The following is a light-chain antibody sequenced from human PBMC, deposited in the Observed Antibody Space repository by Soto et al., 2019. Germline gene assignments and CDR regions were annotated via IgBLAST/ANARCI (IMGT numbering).Light chain of an antibody. CDR1: QSVSSH. CDR2: DTS. Sequence: EFVLTQSPATLSLSPGERATLSCRASQSVSSHSAWYQQKPGQAPRLLIYDTSNRATGIPARFSGSGSGTDFTLTISGLGPEDFAVYYCQQRSNWQYTFGLGTRLEIK. J-gene: IGKJ2*01. CDR3: QQRSNWQYT. V-gene: IGKV3-11*01.